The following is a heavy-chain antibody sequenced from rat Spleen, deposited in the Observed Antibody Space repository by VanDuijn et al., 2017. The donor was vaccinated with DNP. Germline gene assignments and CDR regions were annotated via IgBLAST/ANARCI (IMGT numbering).Heavy chain of an antibody. V-gene: IGHV5S13*01. D-gene: IGHD1-2*01. CDR3: STADYSSY. CDR1: GFTFSNYG. Sequence: EVKMVESGGGLVQPGGSLKLSCAASGFTFSNYGMAWVRQAPTKGLEWVASISTGGGNTYYRDSVKGRFTISRDNAKNTLYLQMDSLRSEDTATYYCSTADYSSYWGQGTLVTVSS. CDR2: ISTGGGNT. J-gene: IGHJ3*01.